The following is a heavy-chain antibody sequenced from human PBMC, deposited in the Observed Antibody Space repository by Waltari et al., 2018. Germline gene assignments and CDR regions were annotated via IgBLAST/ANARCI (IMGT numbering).Heavy chain of an antibody. J-gene: IGHJ6*02. D-gene: IGHD2-21*01. CDR1: GFIFSSYW. Sequence: EVQLVESGGGLVQRGGSLRLSCAASGFIFSSYWMTWVRQAPGKGLEWVANIKQDGSATYYMDSVEGRFTVSRDNANKSLFLQMNSLRADDTAVYYCARGINVGMDVWGQGTTVTVSS. CDR2: IKQDGSAT. CDR3: ARGINVGMDV. V-gene: IGHV3-7*01.